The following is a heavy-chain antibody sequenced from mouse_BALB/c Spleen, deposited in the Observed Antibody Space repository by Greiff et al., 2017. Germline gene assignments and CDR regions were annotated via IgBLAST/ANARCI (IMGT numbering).Heavy chain of an antibody. D-gene: IGHD3-2*01. CDR3: ARDSSGPWFAY. CDR1: GFTFSSYA. CDR2: ISSGGSYT. Sequence: EVKLVESGGGLVKPGGSLKLSCAASGFTFSSYAMSWVRQTPEKRLEWVATISSGGSYTYYPDSVKGRFTISRDNAKNTLYLQMSSLRSEDTAMYYCARDSSGPWFAYWGQGTLVTVSA. V-gene: IGHV5-9-3*01. J-gene: IGHJ3*01.